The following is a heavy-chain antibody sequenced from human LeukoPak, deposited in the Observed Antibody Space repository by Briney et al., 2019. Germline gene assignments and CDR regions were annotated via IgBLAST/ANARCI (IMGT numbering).Heavy chain of an antibody. CDR3: ARDLSANGGLGAFDI. J-gene: IGHJ3*02. D-gene: IGHD2-8*01. V-gene: IGHV3-21*01. Sequence: GGSLRLSCAASGFTFSSYSMNWVRQAPGKGLEWVSSISSSSSYIYYADSVKGRLTISRDNAKNSLYLQMNSPRAEDTAVYYCARDLSANGGLGAFDIWGQGTMVTVSS. CDR2: ISSSSSYI. CDR1: GFTFSSYS.